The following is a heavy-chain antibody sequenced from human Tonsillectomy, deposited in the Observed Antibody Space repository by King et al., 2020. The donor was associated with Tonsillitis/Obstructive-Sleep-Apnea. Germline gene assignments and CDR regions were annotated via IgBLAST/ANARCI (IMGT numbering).Heavy chain of an antibody. CDR2: INSDGSST. Sequence: VQLVESGGGLVQPGGSLRLSCAASGFTFSSYWMHWVRQAPGKGLVWVSRINSDGSSTSYADSVKGRFTISRDNAKNTLYLQMNRLRAEDTAVYYCARGGGYLAPFDYWGQGTLVTVSS. J-gene: IGHJ4*02. CDR3: ARGGGYLAPFDY. V-gene: IGHV3-74*02. CDR1: GFTFSSYW. D-gene: IGHD3-22*01.